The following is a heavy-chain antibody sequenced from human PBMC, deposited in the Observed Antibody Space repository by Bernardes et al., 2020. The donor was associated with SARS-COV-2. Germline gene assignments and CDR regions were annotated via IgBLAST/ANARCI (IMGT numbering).Heavy chain of an antibody. D-gene: IGHD2-2*01. J-gene: IGHJ6*02. Sequence: SETLSLTCAVHGRSFSGYYSSWIRQPPGKGLEWIGEINHSGSTNYNPSLKSRVTISVDTSKNQFSLKLSSVTAADTAVYYCARGARLEARYQLLGRSYYYGMDVWGQGTTVTVSS. CDR3: ARGARLEARYQLLGRSYYYGMDV. V-gene: IGHV4-34*01. CDR2: INHSGST. CDR1: GRSFSGYY.